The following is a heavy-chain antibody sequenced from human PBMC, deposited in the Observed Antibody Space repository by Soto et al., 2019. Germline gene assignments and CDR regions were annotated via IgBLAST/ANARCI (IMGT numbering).Heavy chain of an antibody. CDR3: YLSSGWYFFDY. V-gene: IGHV3-15*07. D-gene: IGHD6-19*01. CDR2: IKSKTDGGTT. Sequence: GGSLRLSCAASGFTFGNAWMNWIRQAPGKGLEWVGRIKSKTDGGTTDYAAPVKGRFTISRDDSKNTLYLQMNSLKTEDTAVYYCYLSSGWYFFDYWGQGTLVTVSS. CDR1: GFTFGNAW. J-gene: IGHJ4*02.